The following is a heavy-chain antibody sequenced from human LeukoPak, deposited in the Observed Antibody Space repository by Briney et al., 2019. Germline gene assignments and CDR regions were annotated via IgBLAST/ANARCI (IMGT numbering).Heavy chain of an antibody. V-gene: IGHV3-7*01. CDR1: GFTFSTYW. Sequence: GGSLRLSCAASGFTFSTYWMSWVRQAPGKGLEWVANIKQDGSDKFYVDSVKGRFTISRDNAKNSMYLQMNSLRAEDTAVYYCARDRAKWVAAPLGFWGQGTLVTVSS. J-gene: IGHJ4*02. CDR2: IKQDGSDK. D-gene: IGHD3-16*01. CDR3: ARDRAKWVAAPLGF.